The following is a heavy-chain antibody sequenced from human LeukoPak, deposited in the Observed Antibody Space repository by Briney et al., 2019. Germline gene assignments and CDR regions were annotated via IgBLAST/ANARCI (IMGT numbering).Heavy chain of an antibody. Sequence: SAGSLRLSCAASGFTFSSYAMSWVRQAPGKGLEWVSAISGSGGSTYYADSVKGRFTISRDNSKNTLYLQMNSLRAEDTAVYYCAVGGTGTTFDYWGQGTLVTVSS. CDR2: ISGSGGST. CDR1: GFTFSSYA. J-gene: IGHJ4*02. CDR3: AVGGTGTTFDY. V-gene: IGHV3-23*01. D-gene: IGHD1-7*01.